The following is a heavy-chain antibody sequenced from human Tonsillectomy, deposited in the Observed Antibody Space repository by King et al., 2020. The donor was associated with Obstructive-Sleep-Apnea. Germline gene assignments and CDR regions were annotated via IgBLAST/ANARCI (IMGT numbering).Heavy chain of an antibody. CDR3: ATTPGIAVAATYGY. D-gene: IGHD6-19*01. J-gene: IGHJ4*02. V-gene: IGHV3-23*01. Sequence: VQSGGSLRLSCAASGFTFPSHAMNLVRQAPGEGLGWVSTFNSVGGSTYYADSVKGRFTISRDNSKNTLYLQMDSLRVEDTAVYYCATTPGIAVAATYGYWGQGTLVTVSS. CDR2: FNSVGGST. CDR1: GFTFPSHA.